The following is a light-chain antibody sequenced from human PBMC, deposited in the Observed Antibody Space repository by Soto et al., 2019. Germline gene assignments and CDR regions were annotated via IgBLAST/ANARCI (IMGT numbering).Light chain of an antibody. CDR3: QVWDSSSDHHV. Sequence: SYELTQPPSVSVAPGQTASITCGGNNIASKSVHWYQQKPGQAPVLVVHDDSDRPSGIPERFSGSNSGNTATLTISRVEAGDEADYYCQVWDSSSDHHVFGNGTKVTVL. CDR1: NIASKS. CDR2: DDS. V-gene: IGLV3-21*02. J-gene: IGLJ1*01.